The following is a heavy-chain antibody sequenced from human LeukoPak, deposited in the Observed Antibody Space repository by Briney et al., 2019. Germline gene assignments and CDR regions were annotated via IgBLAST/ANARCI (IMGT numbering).Heavy chain of an antibody. V-gene: IGHV4-59*01. Sequence: SETLSLTCTVSGGSISSDHWNWIRQPPGKGLEWIGCIYYSGSTYYNPSLKSRVTISVDMSKSQFSLRLTSVTAADTAVYYCARMNDLDIWGQGTLVTVSS. CDR1: GGSISSDH. J-gene: IGHJ3*02. CDR2: IYYSGST. CDR3: ARMNDLDI.